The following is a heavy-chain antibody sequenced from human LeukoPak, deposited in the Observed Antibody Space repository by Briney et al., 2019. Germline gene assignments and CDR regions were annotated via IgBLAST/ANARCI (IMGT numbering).Heavy chain of an antibody. J-gene: IGHJ4*02. Sequence: TGGSLRLSCATSGFAFSSYTMGWVRQAPGKGLEWVSAITGSGGSTYYADSVKGRFTISRDNSKSTLYLQMNSLRADDTAVYYCAKKTSYCAGDCYPYYFDHWGQGTLVTVSS. CDR2: ITGSGGST. V-gene: IGHV3-23*01. D-gene: IGHD2-21*02. CDR3: AKKTSYCAGDCYPYYFDH. CDR1: GFAFSSYT.